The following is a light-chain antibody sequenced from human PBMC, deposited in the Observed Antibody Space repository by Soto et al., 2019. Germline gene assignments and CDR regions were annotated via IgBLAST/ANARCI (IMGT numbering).Light chain of an antibody. J-gene: IGKJ4*01. CDR1: QSVSSSY. CDR2: GAS. CDR3: QHYVTSPLT. V-gene: IGKV3-20*01. Sequence: EIVLPQSPGTLSLSPGASSPLSGRARQSVSSSYLAWYQQNPGQAPRLLIYGASSRATGIPDRFSGSGSGTDFTLTLRRLEPEDVAVYYCQHYVTSPLTFGGGTKVDI.